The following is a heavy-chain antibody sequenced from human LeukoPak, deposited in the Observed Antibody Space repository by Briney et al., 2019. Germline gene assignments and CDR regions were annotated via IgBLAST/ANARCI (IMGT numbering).Heavy chain of an antibody. CDR2: ISWNSGSI. V-gene: IGHV3-9*01. J-gene: IGHJ6*02. Sequence: QPGGSLRLSCAASGFSFGSYDMNWVRQAPGKGLEWVSGISWNSGSIGYADSVKGRFTISRDNAKNSLYLQMNSLRAEDTALYYCAKDIAEVGALPGMDVWGQGTTVTVSS. CDR3: AKDIAEVGALPGMDV. CDR1: GFSFGSYD. D-gene: IGHD1-26*01.